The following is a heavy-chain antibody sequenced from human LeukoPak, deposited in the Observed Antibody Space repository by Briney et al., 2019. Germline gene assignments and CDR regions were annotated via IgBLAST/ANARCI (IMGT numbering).Heavy chain of an antibody. CDR2: INHSGST. CDR3: ARVLPAVYYYYYYMDV. J-gene: IGHJ6*03. CDR1: GGSFSGYY. Sequence: SETLSLTCAVYGGSFSGYYWSWIRQPPGKGLEWIGEINHSGSTNYNPSLKSRVTISVDTSKNQFSLKLSSVTAADTAVYYCARVLPAVYYYYYYMDVWGKGTTVTVSS. D-gene: IGHD2-2*01. V-gene: IGHV4-34*01.